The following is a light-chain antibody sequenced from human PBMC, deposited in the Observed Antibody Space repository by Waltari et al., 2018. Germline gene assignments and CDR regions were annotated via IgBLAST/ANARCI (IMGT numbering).Light chain of an antibody. V-gene: IGKV1-39*01. CDR2: AAS. CDR3: RQSYSTPRT. J-gene: IGKJ2*01. Sequence: DIQMTQSPSSLSASVGDRVTITCRASQSISNYFNWYQQKPGKAPKLLIYAASSLQSGVPSRFSGSGSGTDFTLTISSLQPEDFATYYCRQSYSTPRTFGQGTKLEIK. CDR1: QSISNY.